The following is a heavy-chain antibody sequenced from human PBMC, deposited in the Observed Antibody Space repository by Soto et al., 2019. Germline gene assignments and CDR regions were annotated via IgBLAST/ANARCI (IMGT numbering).Heavy chain of an antibody. D-gene: IGHD6-19*01. CDR3: ARERIAVAGHDAFDI. CDR1: GGTFSSYA. J-gene: IGHJ3*02. Sequence: ASVKVSCKASGGTFSSYAISWVRQAPGQGLEWMGWISAYNGNTNYAQKLQGRVTMTTDTSTSTAYMELRSLRSDDTAVYYCARERIAVAGHDAFDIWGQGTMVTVSS. CDR2: ISAYNGNT. V-gene: IGHV1-18*01.